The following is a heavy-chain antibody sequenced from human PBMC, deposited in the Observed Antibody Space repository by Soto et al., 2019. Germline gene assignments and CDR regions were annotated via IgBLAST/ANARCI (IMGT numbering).Heavy chain of an antibody. D-gene: IGHD3-22*01. V-gene: IGHV4-59*02. Sequence: QVQLQESGPRLMKPSETLSLTCTVSGDSVSSDYWSWIRRPPGKRLEYIGFIYLGGSPNYNPSLESRVTISADTSKNQLCLRLTSVTSADTAVYYCATGQWFPGGDGMDVWGRGTTVTVS. J-gene: IGHJ6*02. CDR3: ATGQWFPGGDGMDV. CDR1: GDSVSSDY. CDR2: IYLGGSP.